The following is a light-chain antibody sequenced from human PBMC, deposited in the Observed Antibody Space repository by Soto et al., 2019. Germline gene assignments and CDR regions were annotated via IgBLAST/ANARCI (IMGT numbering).Light chain of an antibody. J-gene: IGKJ1*01. V-gene: IGKV3-11*01. Sequence: EIVLTQSPATLSLSPGERATLSCRASQSVSSYLAWYQQKPGQAPRLLIYDASNRATGIPARFSGSGSGTDFTLTISSLEPEDFAVYYCQQRGNWPWTFGQGTKVENK. CDR2: DAS. CDR3: QQRGNWPWT. CDR1: QSVSSY.